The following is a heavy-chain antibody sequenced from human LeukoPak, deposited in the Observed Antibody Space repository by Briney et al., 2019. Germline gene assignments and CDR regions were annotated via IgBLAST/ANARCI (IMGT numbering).Heavy chain of an antibody. J-gene: IGHJ3*02. CDR2: ISGSGGRT. CDR3: AKDIYEVEWELLAAFDI. V-gene: IGHV3-23*01. Sequence: GGSLRLSCAASGFTFSSYAMRWVRQAPGKGGEWVSAISGSGGRTYYADCVKGRFTISRENTKKTLYMQMNSLRAEDTAVYYCAKDIYEVEWELLAAFDIWGQGTMVTVSS. CDR1: GFTFSSYA. D-gene: IGHD1-26*01.